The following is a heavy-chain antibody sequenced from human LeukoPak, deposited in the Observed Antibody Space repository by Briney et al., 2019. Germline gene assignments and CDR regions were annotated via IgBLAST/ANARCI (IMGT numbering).Heavy chain of an antibody. J-gene: IGHJ5*02. CDR2: IYTSGST. CDR1: GGSISSNY. CDR3: ARGSYYGSGSLNWFDP. D-gene: IGHD3-10*01. Sequence: KPSETLSLTCTVSGGSISSNYWSWIRQPAGKGLEWIGRIYTSGSTNYNPSLKSRVTMSVDTSKNQFSLKLSSVTAADTAVYYCARGSYYGSGSLNWFDPWGQGTLVTVSS. V-gene: IGHV4-4*07.